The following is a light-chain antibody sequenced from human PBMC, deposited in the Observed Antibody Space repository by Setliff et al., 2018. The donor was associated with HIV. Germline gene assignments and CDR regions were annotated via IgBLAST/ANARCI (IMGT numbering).Light chain of an antibody. Sequence: LTQPASVSGSPGQSITISCTGTSSDVGGYNYVSWYQHHPGKAPKLMIYDVSKRPSGVSNRFSGSKSGNTASLTISGLQAEDEADYYCCSYAGSSTYVFGTGTKVTVL. CDR1: SSDVGGYNY. CDR2: DVS. J-gene: IGLJ1*01. CDR3: CSYAGSSTYV. V-gene: IGLV2-23*02.